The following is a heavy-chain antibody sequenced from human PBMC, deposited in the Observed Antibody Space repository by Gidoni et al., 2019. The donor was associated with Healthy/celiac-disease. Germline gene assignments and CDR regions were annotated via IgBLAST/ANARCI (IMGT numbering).Heavy chain of an antibody. Sequence: QLQLQESGPGLVKPSETLSLTCTVSGGSISSSSYYWGWIRQPPGKGLEWIGSIYYSGSTYYNPSLKSRVTISVDTSKNQFSLKLSSVTAADTAVYYCARATYDFWSGYYFDYWGQGTLVTVSS. V-gene: IGHV4-39*01. CDR2: IYYSGST. CDR1: GGSISSSSYY. CDR3: ARATYDFWSGYYFDY. J-gene: IGHJ4*02. D-gene: IGHD3-3*01.